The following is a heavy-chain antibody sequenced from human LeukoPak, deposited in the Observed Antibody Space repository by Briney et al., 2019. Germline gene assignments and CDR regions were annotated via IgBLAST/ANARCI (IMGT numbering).Heavy chain of an antibody. V-gene: IGHV4-4*07. D-gene: IGHD3-10*01. CDR1: GGSISSYY. Sequence: PSETLSLTCTVSGGSISSYYWSWIRQPAGKGLEWIGRIYTSGSTNYNPSLTSRVAMSVDTSKNQFSLKLSSVTAADTAVYYCAGDYYGSGSFDYWGQGTLVTVSS. J-gene: IGHJ4*02. CDR2: IYTSGST. CDR3: AGDYYGSGSFDY.